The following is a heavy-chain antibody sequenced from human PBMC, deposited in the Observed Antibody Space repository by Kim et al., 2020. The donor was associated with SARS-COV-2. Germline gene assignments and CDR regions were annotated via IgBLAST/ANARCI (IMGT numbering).Heavy chain of an antibody. Sequence: ANYAQEVQGRVTITADKSTSTAYMELSSLRSEDTAVYYCARQGVYNWFDPWGQGTLVTVSS. J-gene: IGHJ5*02. CDR3: ARQGVYNWFDP. D-gene: IGHD2-8*01. V-gene: IGHV1-69*02. CDR2: A.